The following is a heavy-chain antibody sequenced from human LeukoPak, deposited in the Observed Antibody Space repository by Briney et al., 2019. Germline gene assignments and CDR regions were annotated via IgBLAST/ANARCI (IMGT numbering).Heavy chain of an antibody. D-gene: IGHD6-19*01. CDR2: IYWNDDK. CDR3: AHRRVAVGGMEAPVGWFDP. V-gene: IGHV2-5*01. CDR1: GFSLSTSGVG. J-gene: IGHJ5*02. Sequence: SGPTLVKPTQTLTLTCTFSGFSLSTSGVGVGWIRQPPGKALEWLALIYWNDDKRYSPSLKSRLTITKDTSKNQVVLTMTNMDPVDTATYYCAHRRVAVGGMEAPVGWFDPWGQGTLVTVSS.